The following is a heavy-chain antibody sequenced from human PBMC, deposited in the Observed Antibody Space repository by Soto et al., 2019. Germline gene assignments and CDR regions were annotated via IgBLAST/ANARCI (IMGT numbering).Heavy chain of an antibody. Sequence: EVQLVESGGGLVQPGGSLRLSCAASGFTFSSYSMNWVRQAPGKGLEWVSYISSSSSTIYYADSVKGRFTISRDNAKNSLYLQMNGRRSGYTAVYYCARSLLLWKNGFDPWGQGTLVTVSS. D-gene: IGHD3-3*01. V-gene: IGHV3-48*01. CDR3: ARSLLLWKNGFDP. J-gene: IGHJ5*02. CDR2: ISSSSSTI. CDR1: GFTFSSYS.